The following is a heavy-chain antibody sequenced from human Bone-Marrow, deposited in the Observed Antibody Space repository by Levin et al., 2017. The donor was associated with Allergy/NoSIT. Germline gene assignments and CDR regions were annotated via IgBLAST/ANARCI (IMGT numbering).Heavy chain of an antibody. CDR3: TRCDYYDKSGYYPS. V-gene: IGHV3-49*04. CDR2: IRSRDFGRTT. CDR1: GFTFGDDA. J-gene: IGHJ4*02. D-gene: IGHD3-22*01. Sequence: HPGGSLRLSCAASGFTFGDDAMSWVRQSPGKGLEWVGLIRSRDFGRTTEYAASVKGRFTISRDDSRSITYLQRNSLKPEDTAIYYCTRCDYYDKSGYYPSWGQGTQVTVSA.